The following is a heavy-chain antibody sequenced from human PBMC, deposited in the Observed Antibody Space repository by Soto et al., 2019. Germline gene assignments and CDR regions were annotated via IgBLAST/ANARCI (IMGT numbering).Heavy chain of an antibody. CDR2: IIPIFGTA. V-gene: IGHV1-69*01. Sequence: SVKVSFNASGGTFSSYAISWVRHAPGQGLEWMGGIIPIFGTANYAQKFQGRVTITADESTSTAYMELSSLRSEDTDVYYCATHTYYYDSSGYPHAFDIWGQGTMVTVSS. CDR1: GGTFSSYA. D-gene: IGHD3-22*01. CDR3: ATHTYYYDSSGYPHAFDI. J-gene: IGHJ3*02.